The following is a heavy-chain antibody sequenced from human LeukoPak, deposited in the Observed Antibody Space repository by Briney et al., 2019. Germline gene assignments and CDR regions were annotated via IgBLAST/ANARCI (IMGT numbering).Heavy chain of an antibody. D-gene: IGHD6-19*01. Sequence: SETLSLTCAVYGGSFSGYYWSWIRQPPGKGLEWIGEINHSGSTNYNPSLESRVTISVDTSKNQFSLKLSSVTAADTAVYYCARGGFGSGWYRGNWFDPWGQGTLVTVSS. V-gene: IGHV4-34*01. CDR3: ARGGFGSGWYRGNWFDP. J-gene: IGHJ5*02. CDR2: INHSGST. CDR1: GGSFSGYY.